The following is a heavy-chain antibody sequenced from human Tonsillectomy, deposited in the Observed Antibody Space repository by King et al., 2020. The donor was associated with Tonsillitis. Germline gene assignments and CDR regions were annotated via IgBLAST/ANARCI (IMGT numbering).Heavy chain of an antibody. J-gene: IGHJ4*02. CDR3: ANGKELDSTGPLDY. V-gene: IGHV3-43*02. CDR1: GFNFDDYA. Sequence: QLVQSGGGVVQPGRSLRLSCAASGFNFDDYAMHWVRQAPGKGLEWVSLISGDGGSTYYVDSVKGRFTISRDNSKNSLYLQMNSLRTEDTALYYCANGKELDSTGPLDYWGQGTLVTVSS. CDR2: ISGDGGST. D-gene: IGHD3-22*01.